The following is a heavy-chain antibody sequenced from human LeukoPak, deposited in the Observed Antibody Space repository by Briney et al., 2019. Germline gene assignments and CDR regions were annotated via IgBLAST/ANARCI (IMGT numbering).Heavy chain of an antibody. CDR3: ARDSSSNCFDY. CDR2: INPSGGST. Sequence: ASVKVSCKASGYTFTSYYMHWVRQAPGQGLEWMGIINPSGGSTSYAQKFQGRVTMTRDTSTSTVYMELSSPRSEDTAVYYCARDSSSNCFDYWGQGTLVTVSS. D-gene: IGHD6-6*01. J-gene: IGHJ4*02. CDR1: GYTFTSYY. V-gene: IGHV1-46*01.